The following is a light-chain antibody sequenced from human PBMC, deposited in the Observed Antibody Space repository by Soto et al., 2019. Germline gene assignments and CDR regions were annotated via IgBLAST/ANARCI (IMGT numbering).Light chain of an antibody. CDR3: QHRSSWPLA. CDR1: QSVDSY. CDR2: DAS. J-gene: IGKJ4*01. Sequence: EIVLTQSPATLSLSPGERATLSCRASQSVDSYLAWYQQKPGQAPSLFIYDASSRATGIPARFSGSGSGTDFTITISSLEYEDFAVYYCQHRSSWPLAFGGGTKMEIK. V-gene: IGKV3-11*01.